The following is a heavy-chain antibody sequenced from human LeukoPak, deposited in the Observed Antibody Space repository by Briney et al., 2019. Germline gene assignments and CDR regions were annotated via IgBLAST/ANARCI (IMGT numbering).Heavy chain of an antibody. CDR1: GGSISSGGYY. V-gene: IGHV4-31*03. CDR2: IYYSGST. D-gene: IGHD5-24*01. CDR3: ARDGRDGYNGLNY. J-gene: IGHJ4*02. Sequence: SETLSLTCTVSGGSISSGGYYWSRIRQHPGKGLEWIGYIYYSGSTYYNPSLKSRVTISVDTSKNQFSLKLSSVTAADTAVYYCARDGRDGYNGLNYWGQGTLVTVSS.